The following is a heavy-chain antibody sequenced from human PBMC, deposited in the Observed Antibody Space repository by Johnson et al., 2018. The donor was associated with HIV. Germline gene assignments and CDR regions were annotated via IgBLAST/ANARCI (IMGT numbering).Heavy chain of an antibody. CDR1: GLSFSSYG. D-gene: IGHD6-6*01. J-gene: IGHJ3*02. V-gene: IGHV3-48*04. CDR2: ISSSGRTT. CDR3: ARDLSYSSSSTCSFAI. Sequence: VQLVESGGGVVQPGRSLRVSCAASGLSFSSYGMHWVRQAPGKGLEWVSYISSSGRTTYYADSVKGRFTISRDNAKNSLYLQMNSLRAEETAVYYCARDLSYSSSSTCSFAIWGQGTMVTVSS.